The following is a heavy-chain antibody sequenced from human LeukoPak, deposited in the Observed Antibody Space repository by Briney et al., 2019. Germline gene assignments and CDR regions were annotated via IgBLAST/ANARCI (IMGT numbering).Heavy chain of an antibody. V-gene: IGHV3-23*01. D-gene: IGHD2-2*01. CDR1: GFTFSSYA. CDR3: AKERRGYCSSTSCYPTDY. CDR2: ISGSGGST. Sequence: GGSLRLSCAASGFTFSSYAMSWVRQAPGKGLEWVSAISGSGGSTYYADSVKGRFTISRDNSKNTLYLQMNCLRAEDTAVYYCAKERRGYCSSTSCYPTDYWGQGTLVTVSS. J-gene: IGHJ4*02.